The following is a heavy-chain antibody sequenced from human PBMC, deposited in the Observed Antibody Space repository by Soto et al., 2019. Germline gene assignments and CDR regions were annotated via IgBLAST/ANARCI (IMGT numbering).Heavy chain of an antibody. CDR2: IRESGGTI. CDR3: GKQIRQGGSRVDY. Sequence: EVQLLESGGGLVHPGGSLRLSCAASGFTFSSSAMTWARQAPGKGLEWVSAIRESGGTIFYADSVKGRFTVSRDNSRNTRDQQKNSRRADDTAVDYCGKQIRQGGSRVDYWGQGTLVTVSS. CDR1: GFTFSSSA. J-gene: IGHJ4*02. V-gene: IGHV3-23*01. D-gene: IGHD3-16*01.